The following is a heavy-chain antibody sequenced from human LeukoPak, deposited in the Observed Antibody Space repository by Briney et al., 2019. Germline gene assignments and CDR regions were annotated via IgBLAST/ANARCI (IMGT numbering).Heavy chain of an antibody. Sequence: GGSLRLSCAASGFAFNTYWMHWVRQAPGTGLVWVSRINGDGSSTSYADSVKGRFTISRDNAKNTLYLQMNSLRAEETAIYYCARDKGYSIDQWGQGTLVTVSS. CDR1: GFAFNTYW. CDR3: ARDKGYSIDQ. V-gene: IGHV3-74*01. CDR2: INGDGSST. J-gene: IGHJ5*02. D-gene: IGHD5-18*01.